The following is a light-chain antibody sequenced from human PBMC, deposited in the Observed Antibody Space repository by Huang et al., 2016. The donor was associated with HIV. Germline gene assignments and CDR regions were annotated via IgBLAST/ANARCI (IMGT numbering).Light chain of an antibody. CDR1: QSVSSY. CDR3: QQRSNWPPT. CDR2: DAS. Sequence: EIVLTQSPATLSLSPGESASLSCRASQSVSSYLAWYQQKPGRAPRLLIYDASNRATGIHARFSGSGSGTDFTLTISSLEPEDFAVYYCQQRSNWPPTFGGGTKVEIK. J-gene: IGKJ4*01. V-gene: IGKV3-11*01.